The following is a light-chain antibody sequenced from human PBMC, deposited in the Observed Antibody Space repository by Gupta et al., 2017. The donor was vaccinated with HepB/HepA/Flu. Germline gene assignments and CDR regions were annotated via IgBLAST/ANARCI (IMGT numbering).Light chain of an antibody. V-gene: IGKV2-28*01. J-gene: IGKJ2*01. CDR1: QSLLHSNGYNY. CDR2: LGS. Sequence: DIVMTQSPLSLPVTPGEPASIPCRSSQSLLHSNGYNYLDWYRQKPGQSPQILIYLGSNRASGVPDRFSGSGSGTDFTLKISRVEAEDVGVYYCMQALQTPPHTFGQGTKLEIK. CDR3: MQALQTPPHT.